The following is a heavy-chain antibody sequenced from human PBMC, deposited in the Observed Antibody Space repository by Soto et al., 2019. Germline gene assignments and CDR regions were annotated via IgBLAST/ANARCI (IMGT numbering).Heavy chain of an antibody. Sequence: GESLKISCKGSGYSFTSYWIGWVRQLPGKGLEWMGIIYPGDHETRYSPSFHGKVTISADRSTNTAYLQWNSLEASDTAFYFCARSPRSSPYFDYWGQGALVTVSS. D-gene: IGHD6-13*01. J-gene: IGHJ4*02. CDR2: IYPGDHET. V-gene: IGHV5-51*01. CDR1: GYSFTSYW. CDR3: ARSPRSSPYFDY.